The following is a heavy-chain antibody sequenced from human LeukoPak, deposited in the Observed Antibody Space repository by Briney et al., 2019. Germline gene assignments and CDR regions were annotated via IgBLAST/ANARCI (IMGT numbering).Heavy chain of an antibody. D-gene: IGHD3-16*01. Sequence: GGSLRLSCAVSGFSSSNYAMSWVRQAPGKGLEWVSSITSSGDDTFYAASVKGRFTISRDNTWDTVFLQMNSLKVDDTAVYYCAFDWGFDYWGQGTLDTVSS. CDR1: GFSSSNYA. V-gene: IGHV3-23*01. CDR2: ITSSGDDT. CDR3: AFDWGFDY. J-gene: IGHJ4*02.